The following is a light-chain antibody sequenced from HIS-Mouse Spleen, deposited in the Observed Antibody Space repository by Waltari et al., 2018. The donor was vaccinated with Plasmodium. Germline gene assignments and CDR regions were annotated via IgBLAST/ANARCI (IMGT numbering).Light chain of an antibody. J-gene: IGKJ2*01. Sequence: ATQMTQPPSSLSASVEDGVTTTCRASQGIRNDLGWYKQKPGKAPKLLFSAASSLQSGVPSRFSGSGSGTDFTLTISSLQPEDFATYYCLQDYNYPYTFGQGTKLEIK. CDR2: AAS. CDR3: LQDYNYPYT. CDR1: QGIRND. V-gene: IGKV1-6*01.